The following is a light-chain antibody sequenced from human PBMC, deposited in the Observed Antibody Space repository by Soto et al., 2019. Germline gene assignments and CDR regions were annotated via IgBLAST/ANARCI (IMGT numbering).Light chain of an antibody. V-gene: IGKV3-20*01. J-gene: IGKJ3*01. Sequence: EIVLMQSPGTLSLSPGERATISCRASQSISSTYLAWYQQKPGQAHGLLIYGASFMATGIPDRFSGSGSGTDFHLTTNRLEPEDLAVYYCHQYVRSTPGFTFGPGTKLDI. CDR3: HQYVRSTPGFT. CDR2: GAS. CDR1: QSISSTY.